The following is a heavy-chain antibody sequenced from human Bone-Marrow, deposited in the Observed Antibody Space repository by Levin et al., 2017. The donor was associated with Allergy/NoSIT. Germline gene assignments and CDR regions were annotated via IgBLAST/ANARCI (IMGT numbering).Heavy chain of an antibody. J-gene: IGHJ3*01. CDR3: ARHEGYYYERTGHYLDAFHL. D-gene: IGHD3-22*01. Sequence: PSETLSLTCTVSGGPISSNSYYWGWIRQPPGKGLEWVGTVSFSGSTHYNPSLKSRVTLAIDTSKNQFSLKVTSVTAADTAVYYCARHEGYYYERTGHYLDAFHLWGQGTKVTVSS. V-gene: IGHV4-39*01. CDR2: VSFSGST. CDR1: GGPISSNSYY.